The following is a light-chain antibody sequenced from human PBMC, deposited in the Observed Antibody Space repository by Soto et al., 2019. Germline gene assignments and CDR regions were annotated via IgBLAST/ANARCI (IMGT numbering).Light chain of an antibody. CDR2: RND. Sequence: QSVLTQPPSASGTPGQRVTISCSGSSSNIGSDYVYWYQQLPGTAPKLLIYRNDQRPSGVPDRFSGSKSGTSASLAISGLRSEDEADYYCAAWHDKSWVFGGGTKLTVL. CDR3: AAWHDKSWV. V-gene: IGLV1-47*01. J-gene: IGLJ3*02. CDR1: SSNIGSDY.